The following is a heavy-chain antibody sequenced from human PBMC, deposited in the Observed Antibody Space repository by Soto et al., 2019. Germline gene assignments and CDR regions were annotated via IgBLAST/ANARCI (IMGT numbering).Heavy chain of an antibody. CDR2: IYHTGSS. J-gene: IGHJ3*02. CDR1: GGSISSGAYS. Sequence: QLQLQESGSGLVKPSQTLSLTCTVSGGSISSGAYSWGWIRQPPGKGLEWIGYIYHTGSSYYTPSLKNRVNISVDKSKNHFSLELTSVTAADTAVYFCAKEGDYSAYDIWGQGTMVIVSS. CDR3: AKEGDYSAYDI. V-gene: IGHV4-30-2*01. D-gene: IGHD4-17*01.